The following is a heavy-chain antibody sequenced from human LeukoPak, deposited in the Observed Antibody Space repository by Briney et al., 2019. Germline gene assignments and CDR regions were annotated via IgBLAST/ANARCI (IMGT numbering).Heavy chain of an antibody. D-gene: IGHD1-26*01. CDR3: AKMRGHPLPKYYMDV. J-gene: IGHJ6*01. CDR2: IINSGDT. V-gene: IGHV3-23*01. Sequence: GGSLRLSCAASGFTFSNFAMSWVRRTPGKGLEWVSGIINSGDTLYGDSVKGRFTISRDNSKNTLYLEMNSLRAEDTAIYYCAKMRGHPLPKYYMDVWGQGTTVTVSS. CDR1: GFTFSNFA.